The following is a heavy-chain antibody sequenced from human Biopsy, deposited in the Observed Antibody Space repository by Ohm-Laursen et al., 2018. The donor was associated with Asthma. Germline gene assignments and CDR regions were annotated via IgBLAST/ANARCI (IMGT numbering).Heavy chain of an antibody. CDR3: ARGLDYSGRSGFDY. V-gene: IGHV3-30*03. CDR2: MSYDGSIK. D-gene: IGHD3-10*01. J-gene: IGHJ4*02. CDR1: GFTFHNYV. Sequence: SLRLSCAASGFTFHNYVMHWVRQAPGKGLEWVELMSYDGSIKDYADSVKGRFTIPRDNSMNTLYLHMNSLRVEDTAVYYCARGLDYSGRSGFDYWGQGTLVTVSS.